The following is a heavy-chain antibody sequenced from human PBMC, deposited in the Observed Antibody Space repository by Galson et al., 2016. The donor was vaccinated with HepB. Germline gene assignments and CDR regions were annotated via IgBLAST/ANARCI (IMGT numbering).Heavy chain of an antibody. V-gene: IGHV4-61*01. CDR2: VHYSGNT. D-gene: IGHD1-26*01. J-gene: IGHJ4*02. CDR3: ARHWVGLANFDY. Sequence: SETLSLTCSVSGGSAIIGRPYWTWIRQPPGKGLEWIGYVHYSGNTKYNPSLKSRVSISVDTSNSHFSLSLTSVTAADTAVYYCARHWVGLANFDYSGQRVLVTVSS. CDR1: GGSAIIGRPY.